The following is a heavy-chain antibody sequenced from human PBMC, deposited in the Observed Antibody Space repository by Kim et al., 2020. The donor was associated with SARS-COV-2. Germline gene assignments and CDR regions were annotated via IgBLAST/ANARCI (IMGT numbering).Heavy chain of an antibody. J-gene: IGHJ4*02. CDR1: GFTFSSYA. D-gene: IGHD3-3*01. CDR2: ISYDGSNK. Sequence: GGSLRLSCAASGFTFSSYAMHWVRQAPGKGLEWVAVISYDGSNKYYADSVKGRFTISRDNSKNTLYLQMNSLRAEDTAVYYCARDTYDFWSGYPGAYAYWGQGTLVTVSS. V-gene: IGHV3-30-3*01. CDR3: ARDTYDFWSGYPGAYAY.